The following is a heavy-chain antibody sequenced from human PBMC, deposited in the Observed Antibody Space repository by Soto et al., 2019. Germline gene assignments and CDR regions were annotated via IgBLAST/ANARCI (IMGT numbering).Heavy chain of an antibody. D-gene: IGHD3-10*01. J-gene: IGHJ6*02. Sequence: SVKVSCKASGGTFSSYAISWVRQAPGQGLEWMGGIIPIFGTANYAQKFQGRVTITADESTSTAYMELSSLRSEDTAVYYCARERGFRGPSGYYGMDVWGQGTTVTVSS. CDR1: GGTFSSYA. CDR2: IIPIFGTA. V-gene: IGHV1-69*13. CDR3: ARERGFRGPSGYYGMDV.